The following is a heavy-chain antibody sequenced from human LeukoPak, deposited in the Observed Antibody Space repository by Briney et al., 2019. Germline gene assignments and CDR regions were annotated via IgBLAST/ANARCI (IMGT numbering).Heavy chain of an antibody. D-gene: IGHD1-26*01. J-gene: IGHJ4*02. CDR2: ISLAGQT. V-gene: IGHV4/OR15-8*02. CDR3: SRESGPFCPFGY. Sequence: SETLSLTCGVSGGSISGTNWWSWVRPPPGQGLEWIGEISLAGQTNYNPSLNGRVTMSLDKSSNQLSLHLTSVTAADTATYFCSRESGPFCPFGYWGQGILVIVSS. CDR1: GGSISGTNW.